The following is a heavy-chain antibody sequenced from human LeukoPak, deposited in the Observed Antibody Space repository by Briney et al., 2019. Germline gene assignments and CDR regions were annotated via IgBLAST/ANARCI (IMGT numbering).Heavy chain of an antibody. CDR2: IYHSGST. Sequence: PSETLSLTCAVSGGSISSGGYSWSWIRQPPGKGLEWIGYIYHSGSTYYNPSLKSRVTISVDRSKNQFSLKLSSVTAADTAVCYCARLYCSSTSCPYYFDYWGQGTLVTVSS. V-gene: IGHV4-30-2*01. CDR1: GGSISSGGYS. J-gene: IGHJ4*02. D-gene: IGHD2-2*01. CDR3: ARLYCSSTSCPYYFDY.